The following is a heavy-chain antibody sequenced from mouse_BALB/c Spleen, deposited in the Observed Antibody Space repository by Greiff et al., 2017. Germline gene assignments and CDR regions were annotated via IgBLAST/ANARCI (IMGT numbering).Heavy chain of an antibody. V-gene: IGHV2-9*02. CDR1: GFSLTSYG. CDR3: ARDRGLGGLYYYGSSYGYFDV. CDR2: IWAGGST. Sequence: QVQLKESGPGLVAPSQSLSITCTVSGFSLTSYGVHWVRQPPGKGLEWLGVIWAGGSTNYNSALMSRLSISKDNSKSQVFLKMNSLQTDDTAMYYCARDRGLGGLYYYGSSYGYFDVWGAGTTVTVSS. D-gene: IGHD1-1*01. J-gene: IGHJ1*01.